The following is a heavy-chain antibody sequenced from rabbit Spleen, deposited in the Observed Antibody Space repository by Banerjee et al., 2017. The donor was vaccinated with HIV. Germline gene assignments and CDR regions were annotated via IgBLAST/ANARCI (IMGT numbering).Heavy chain of an antibody. CDR3: ARDTSSSFSSYGMDL. J-gene: IGHJ6*01. V-gene: IGHV1S45*01. D-gene: IGHD1-1*01. Sequence: QQQLVESGGGLVQPEGSLTLTCKASVLDFSGDSYDSYRCGVRQAPGKGLEWIACIDIGSSGFTYFASWAKGRFTISKTSSTTVTLQMTSLTAADTATYFCARDTSSSFSSYGMDLWGQGTLVTVS. CDR2: IDIGSSGFT. CDR1: VLDFSGDSY.